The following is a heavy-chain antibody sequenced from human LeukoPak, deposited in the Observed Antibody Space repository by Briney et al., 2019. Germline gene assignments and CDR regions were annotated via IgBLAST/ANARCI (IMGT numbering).Heavy chain of an antibody. J-gene: IGHJ4*02. CDR1: GFTFSTYS. CDR3: ARAFLGGDY. Sequence: GGSLRLSCVACGFTFSTYSMNWVRQAPGKGLEWVSCISDTSYTIYYADSVKGRFTISRDNAKNSLYLQMSRLRDEDTAVYYCARAFLGGDYWGQGTLVTVSS. CDR2: ISDTSYTI. D-gene: IGHD3-3*02. V-gene: IGHV3-48*02.